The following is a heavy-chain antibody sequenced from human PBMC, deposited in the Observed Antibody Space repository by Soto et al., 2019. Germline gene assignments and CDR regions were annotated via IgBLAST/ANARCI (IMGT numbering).Heavy chain of an antibody. CDR2: ISSNGGST. CDR1: GFTFSSYA. Sequence: PVGSLRLSCSASGFTFSSYAMHWVRQAPGKGLEYVSAISSNGGSTYYADSVKGRFTISRDNSKNTLYLQMSSLRAEDTAVYYCVKAVLGGYDLFDYWGQGTLVTVSS. CDR3: VKAVLGGYDLFDY. D-gene: IGHD5-12*01. V-gene: IGHV3-64D*06. J-gene: IGHJ4*02.